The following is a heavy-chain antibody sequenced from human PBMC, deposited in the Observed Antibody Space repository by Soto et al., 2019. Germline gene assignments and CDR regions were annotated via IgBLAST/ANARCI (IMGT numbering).Heavy chain of an antibody. V-gene: IGHV1-3*01. D-gene: IGHD6-19*01. J-gene: IGHJ2*01. CDR2: INAGNGNT. Sequence: QVQLVQSGAEVKRPGASVKVSCKASGYTFSNYGIHWVRQAPGQRLEWMGWINAGNGNTKYSQKFQYRLTITRDTSATTAYMDLSSLRSEDTSVFYCARSGYSSGWYHWYFDLWGRGTLVTVSS. CDR3: ARSGYSSGWYHWYFDL. CDR1: GYTFSNYG.